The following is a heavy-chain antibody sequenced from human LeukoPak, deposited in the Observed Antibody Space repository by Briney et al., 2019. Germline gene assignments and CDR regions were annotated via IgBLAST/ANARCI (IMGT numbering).Heavy chain of an antibody. CDR1: GGSISSGGYY. D-gene: IGHD2-15*01. CDR3: ARGGSYSDNWFDP. V-gene: IGHV4-31*03. CDR2: IYYSGST. Sequence: PPETLSLTCIVSGGSISSGGYYWSWISQHPGKGLEWIGYIYYSGSTYYNPSLKSRVTISVDTSKNQFSLKLSSVTAADTAVYYCARGGSYSDNWFDPWGQGTLVTVSS. J-gene: IGHJ5*02.